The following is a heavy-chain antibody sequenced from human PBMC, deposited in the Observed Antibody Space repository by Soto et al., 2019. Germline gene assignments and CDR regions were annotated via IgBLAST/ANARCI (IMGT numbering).Heavy chain of an antibody. D-gene: IGHD3-10*01. CDR2: IAPHSGRT. V-gene: IGHV1-18*04. J-gene: IGHJ4*02. CDR3: ARAATGSYHSAY. Sequence: QVQLVQSGPEVKNPGASVRVSCVASGYAFTSYGVNWVRQAPGQGLEWMGWIAPHSGRTTYLPKFQGRVTMTADVSTNTAYIGLRSLKSDDTGIYFCARAATGSYHSAYWGQGTVVTVSS. CDR1: GYAFTSYG.